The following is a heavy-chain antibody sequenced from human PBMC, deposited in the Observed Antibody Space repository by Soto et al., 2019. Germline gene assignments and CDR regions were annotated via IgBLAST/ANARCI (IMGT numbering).Heavy chain of an antibody. CDR1: GGSIRSSNW. CDR2: IYHSGST. V-gene: IGHV4-4*02. CDR3: ARESYYGSGATVVGY. J-gene: IGHJ4*02. D-gene: IGHD3-10*01. Sequence: GTLSLTCAVSGGSIRSSNWWSWVRQPPGKGLEWIGEIYHSGSTNYNSSLKSRVTISVDRSKNQFSLKLSSVTAADTAVYYCARESYYGSGATVVGYWGLGTLVTGS.